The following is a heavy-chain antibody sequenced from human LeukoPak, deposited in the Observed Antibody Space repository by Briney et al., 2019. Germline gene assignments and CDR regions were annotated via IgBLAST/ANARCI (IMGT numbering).Heavy chain of an antibody. CDR3: AKDLSYYDSSGYADAFDI. CDR1: GFTFSSYA. D-gene: IGHD3-22*01. J-gene: IGHJ3*02. V-gene: IGHV3-23*01. CDR2: ISGSGGST. Sequence: TGGSLRLSCAASGFTFSSYAMSWVRQAPGKGLEWVSAISGSGGSTYYADSVKGRFTISRGNSKNTLYLQMNSLRAEDTAVYYCAKDLSYYDSSGYADAFDIWGQGTMVTVSS.